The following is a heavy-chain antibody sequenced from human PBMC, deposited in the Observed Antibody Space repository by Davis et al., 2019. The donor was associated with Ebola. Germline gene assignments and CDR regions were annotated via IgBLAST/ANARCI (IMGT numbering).Heavy chain of an antibody. J-gene: IGHJ3*02. Sequence: GESLNISCQGSGNSFTNLWIGWVRQMPGNGLEWMGIIYTGDSDTRYSPSFRGQVTISADKSITTAYLQWSALKASDTAMYYCASLRRTITGMDDGFDIWGQGTMVTVSS. D-gene: IGHD7-27*01. CDR2: IYTGDSDT. V-gene: IGHV5-51*01. CDR1: GNSFTNLW. CDR3: ASLRRTITGMDDGFDI.